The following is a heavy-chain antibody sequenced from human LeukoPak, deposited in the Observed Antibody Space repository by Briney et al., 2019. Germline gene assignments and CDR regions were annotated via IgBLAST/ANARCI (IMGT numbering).Heavy chain of an antibody. CDR2: ISAYNGNT. CDR1: GYTFTSYG. D-gene: IGHD4-23*01. V-gene: IGHV1-18*01. CDR3: ARGYQRSAVATRNAFDI. J-gene: IGHJ3*02. Sequence: ASVKVSCKASGYTFTSYGISWVRQAPGQGLEWMGWISAYNGNTNYAQKLQGRVTMTTDTSTSTAYMELRSLRSDDTAVYYCARGYQRSAVATRNAFDIWGQGTMVTVSS.